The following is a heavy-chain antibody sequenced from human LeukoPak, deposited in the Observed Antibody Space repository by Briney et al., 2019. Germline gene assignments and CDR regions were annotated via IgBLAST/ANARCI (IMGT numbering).Heavy chain of an antibody. D-gene: IGHD6-13*01. J-gene: IGHJ4*02. Sequence: PGGSLRLSCAASGFTVSNTYMSWVRQAPGKGLVWVSRIISDESSTSYADSVKGRFTISRDNAKNTLYLQMNSLRAEDTAVYYCARDSGYRSSFDYWGQGTLVTVSS. CDR2: IISDESST. CDR1: GFTVSNTY. V-gene: IGHV3-74*01. CDR3: ARDSGYRSSFDY.